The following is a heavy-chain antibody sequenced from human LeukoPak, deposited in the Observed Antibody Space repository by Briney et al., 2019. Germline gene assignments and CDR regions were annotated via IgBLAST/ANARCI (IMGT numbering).Heavy chain of an antibody. CDR2: ISSSSSTI. V-gene: IGHV3-48*01. J-gene: IGHJ5*02. CDR3: AREFSVTYSGYEHQYYNWFDP. Sequence: GESLRLSCAASGFTFSSYSMNWVRQAPGKGLEWVSYISSSSSTIYYADSVKGRFTISRDNAKNSLYLQMNSLRAEDTAVYYCAREFSVTYSGYEHQYYNWFDPWGQGTLVTVSS. CDR1: GFTFSSYS. D-gene: IGHD5-12*01.